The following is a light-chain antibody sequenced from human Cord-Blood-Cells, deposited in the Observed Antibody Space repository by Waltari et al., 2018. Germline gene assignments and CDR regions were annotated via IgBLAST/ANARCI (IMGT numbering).Light chain of an antibody. CDR1: SSDVGGYNY. J-gene: IGLJ2*01. CDR2: DVS. Sequence: QSALTQPRSVSGSPGQSVTISCTGTSSDVGGYNYVSWYQQNPGKAPKLMISDVSKRPSGVPDRFSGSKSGNTASLTISGLQAEDEADYYCCSYAGSYTLVFGGGTKLTVL. V-gene: IGLV2-11*01. CDR3: CSYAGSYTLV.